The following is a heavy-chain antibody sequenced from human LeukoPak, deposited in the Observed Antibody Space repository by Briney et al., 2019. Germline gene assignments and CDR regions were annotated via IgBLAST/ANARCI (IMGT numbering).Heavy chain of an antibody. Sequence: SDTLSLTCAVSGYSITSSSWWGWIRQPPGKGLEWIGYIYYSGSTYYNPSLKSRVTISVDTSKDQFSLKLSSVTAADTAVYYCARTQADTMIYAFDIWGQGTMVTVSS. CDR1: GYSITSSSW. CDR3: ARTQADTMIYAFDI. V-gene: IGHV4-28*01. CDR2: IYYSGST. D-gene: IGHD3-22*01. J-gene: IGHJ3*02.